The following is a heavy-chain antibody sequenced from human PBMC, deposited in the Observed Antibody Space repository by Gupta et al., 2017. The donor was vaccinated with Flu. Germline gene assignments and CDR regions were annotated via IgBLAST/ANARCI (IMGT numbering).Heavy chain of an antibody. Sequence: QPVESGGCVVQPGMSLRLSCAAYGFNFRRYGIHWVRQSPGKGLEWVAFVSYDGTKKYTAASVKGRFTISRDNSMNSVYLQMGSRSEEVTAVYYCEKDLPSGVGRCLFVNYWGKGTRGTVSS. D-gene: IGHD3-16*01. CDR3: EKDLPSGVGRCLFVNY. CDR2: VSYDGTKK. J-gene: IGHJ4*02. V-gene: IGHV3-30*18. CDR1: GFNFRRYG.